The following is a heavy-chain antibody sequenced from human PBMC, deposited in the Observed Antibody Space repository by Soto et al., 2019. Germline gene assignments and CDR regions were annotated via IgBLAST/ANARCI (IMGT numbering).Heavy chain of an antibody. J-gene: IGHJ6*02. CDR2: ISYDGSNT. CDR1: GFTFSRFS. Sequence: QVQLVESGGGVVQPGRSLTLSCAASGFTFSRFSMHWVRQAPGKGLAWVAVISYDGSNTHYAESVKGRFNISRDDSKNTVYLQMNNLRGEDSDVYYCARDHGMFLSYYYYGMDVWGQGTTVTVSS. CDR3: ARDHGMFLSYYYYGMDV. D-gene: IGHD3-10*02. V-gene: IGHV3-30-3*01.